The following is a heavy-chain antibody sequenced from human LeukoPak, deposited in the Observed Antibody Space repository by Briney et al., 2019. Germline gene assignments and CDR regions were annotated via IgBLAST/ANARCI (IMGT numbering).Heavy chain of an antibody. CDR2: ISYDGSNK. CDR1: GFTFSSYG. CDR3: AKDHSDYDFWSGSDGDY. Sequence: GGSLRLSCAASGFTFSSYGMHWVRQAPGKGLEWVAVISYDGSNKYYADSVKGRFTIPRDNSKNTLYLQMNSLRAEDTAVYYCAKDHSDYDFWSGSDGDYWGQGTLVTVSS. D-gene: IGHD3-3*01. V-gene: IGHV3-30*18. J-gene: IGHJ4*02.